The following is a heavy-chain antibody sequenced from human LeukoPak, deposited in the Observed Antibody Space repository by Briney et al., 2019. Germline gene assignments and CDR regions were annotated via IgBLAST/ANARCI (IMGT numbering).Heavy chain of an antibody. J-gene: IGHJ4*02. CDR3: ASLDY. V-gene: IGHV3-74*01. Sequence: GGSLRLSCAAFGFTFSIYLVHWVRQAPGKGLVWVSSINSDGSSTSYADSVKGRFTISRDNAKNTLYLQMNTLRAEDTAVYYCASLDYWGQGTPVTVSS. CDR2: INSDGSST. CDR1: GFTFSIYL.